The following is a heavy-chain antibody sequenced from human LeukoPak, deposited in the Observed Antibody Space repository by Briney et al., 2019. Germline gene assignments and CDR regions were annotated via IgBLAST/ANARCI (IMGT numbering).Heavy chain of an antibody. V-gene: IGHV4-59*01. Sequence: SETLSLTCTVSGGSISSYYWSWIRQPPGKGLEWIGYIYYSGTTNYNPSLKSRVTISVDTSKNQFSLRLSSVTAADTAVYYCARENYVGTFDIWGQGTMVNVSS. D-gene: IGHD3-10*02. CDR2: IYYSGTT. CDR3: ARENYVGTFDI. CDR1: GGSISSYY. J-gene: IGHJ3*02.